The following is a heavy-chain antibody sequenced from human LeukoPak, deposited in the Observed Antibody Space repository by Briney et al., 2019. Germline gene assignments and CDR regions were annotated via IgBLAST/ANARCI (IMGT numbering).Heavy chain of an antibody. J-gene: IGHJ4*02. CDR2: TNWNGGST. CDR1: GFTFDDYG. D-gene: IGHD1-26*01. Sequence: GGSLRLSCAASGFTFDDYGMSWVRQAPGKGLEWVSGTNWNGGSTGYADSVKGRFTISRDNAKNSLYLQMNSLRAEDTALYYCARGSGSYDDFDYWGQGTLVTVSS. CDR3: ARGSGSYDDFDY. V-gene: IGHV3-20*04.